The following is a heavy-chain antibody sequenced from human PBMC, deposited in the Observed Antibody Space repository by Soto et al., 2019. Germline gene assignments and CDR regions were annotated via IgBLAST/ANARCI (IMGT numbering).Heavy chain of an antibody. CDR1: GGTFSSYA. V-gene: IGHV1-69*06. CDR2: IIPIFGTA. Sequence: ASVKVSCKASGGTFSSYAISWVRQAPGQGLEWMGGIIPIFGTANYAQKFQGRVTITADKSTSTAYMELSSLRAEDTAVYYCARDRFGEFIYYYYGMDVWGQGTTVTVSS. D-gene: IGHD3-10*01. J-gene: IGHJ6*02. CDR3: ARDRFGEFIYYYYGMDV.